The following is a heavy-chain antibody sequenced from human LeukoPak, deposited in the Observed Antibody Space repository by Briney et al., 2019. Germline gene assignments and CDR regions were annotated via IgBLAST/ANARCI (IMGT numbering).Heavy chain of an antibody. CDR1: GFTFSSYA. CDR3: AKDQQLARHSHPAPDY. J-gene: IGHJ4*02. D-gene: IGHD6-13*01. CDR2: ISGSGGST. Sequence: GGSLRLSCAASGFTFSSYAMSWVRQAPGKGLEWVSAISGSGGSTYYADSVKGRFTISRDNSKNTLYLQMNSLRAEDTAVYYCAKDQQLARHSHPAPDYWGQGTLVTVSS. V-gene: IGHV3-23*01.